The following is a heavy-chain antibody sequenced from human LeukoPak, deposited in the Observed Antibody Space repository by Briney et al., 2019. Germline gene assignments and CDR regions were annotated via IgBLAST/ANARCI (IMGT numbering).Heavy chain of an antibody. J-gene: IGHJ4*02. D-gene: IGHD2-8*01. Sequence: GGSLRLSCAASGFTFSSYWMSWVRQAPRKGMEWVADIKEDGSDKYYVDSVKGRFTISRDNAKNSLYLQMNSLRAEDTAVYYCAKNGHYLDSWGQGTLVTVSS. V-gene: IGHV3-7*01. CDR3: AKNGHYLDS. CDR2: IKEDGSDK. CDR1: GFTFSSYW.